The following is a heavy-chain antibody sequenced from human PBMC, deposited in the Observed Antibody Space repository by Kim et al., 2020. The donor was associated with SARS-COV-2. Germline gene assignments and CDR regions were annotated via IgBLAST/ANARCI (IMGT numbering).Heavy chain of an antibody. CDR3: ASASGSYASCFDY. Sequence: YADSGQGQFTISSDNSNNPLDLQMNGLRAEETAVYYCASASGSYASCFDYWGQGTLVTVSS. V-gene: IGHV3-30*01. J-gene: IGHJ4*02. D-gene: IGHD1-26*01.